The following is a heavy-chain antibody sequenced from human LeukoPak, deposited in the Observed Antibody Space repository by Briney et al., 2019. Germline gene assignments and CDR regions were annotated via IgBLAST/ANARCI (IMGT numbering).Heavy chain of an antibody. Sequence: GGSLRLSCAASGFTFSDYYMSWIRQAPGKGLEWVSYISSSGSTIYYADSVKGRFTISRDNAKNSLYLQMNSLRAEDTAVHYCARDDSSGYYPHWGQGTLVTVSS. D-gene: IGHD3-22*01. V-gene: IGHV3-11*01. J-gene: IGHJ4*02. CDR1: GFTFSDYY. CDR3: ARDDSSGYYPH. CDR2: ISSSGSTI.